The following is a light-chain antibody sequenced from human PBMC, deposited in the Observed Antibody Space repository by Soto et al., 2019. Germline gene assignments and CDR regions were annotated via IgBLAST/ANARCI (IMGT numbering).Light chain of an antibody. Sequence: DIQMTQSPSTLSASVGDRVTITCQASQDISNYLNWYQQKPGKAPKLLIYAASTLQSGVPSRFSGSGSGTDFTLTISCLQSEDFATYYCQQYYSYPRTFGQGTKVDI. V-gene: IGKV1-16*01. CDR1: QDISNY. CDR2: AAS. CDR3: QQYYSYPRT. J-gene: IGKJ1*01.